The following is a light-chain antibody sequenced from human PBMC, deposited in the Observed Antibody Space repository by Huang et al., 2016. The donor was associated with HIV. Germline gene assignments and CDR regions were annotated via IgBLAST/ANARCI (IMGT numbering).Light chain of an antibody. J-gene: IGKJ4*01. CDR2: GAS. CDR1: QIVSHY. Sequence: IVLTQTPASLSLSAGGRATLSCRASQIVSHYLAWYQQKPGQPPRLLIYGASSRATDIPARFNGSGSGTDFTLTISSLEAEDSALYYCQESDTWPRLTLGGGTKVEIK. V-gene: IGKV3-11*01. CDR3: QESDTWPRLT.